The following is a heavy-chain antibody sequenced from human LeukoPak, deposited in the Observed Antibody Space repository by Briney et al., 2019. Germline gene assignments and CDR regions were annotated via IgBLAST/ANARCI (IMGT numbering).Heavy chain of an antibody. CDR2: FDPEDGET. V-gene: IGHV1-24*01. D-gene: IGHD3-3*01. J-gene: IGHJ4*02. CDR1: GYTLTELS. Sequence: ASVKASCKVSGYTLTELSMHWVRQAPGKGLEWMGGFDPEDGETIYAQKFQGRVTMTEDTSTDTAYMELSSLRSEDTAVYYCATLYANKITIFGYYFDYWGQGTLVTVSS. CDR3: ATLYANKITIFGYYFDY.